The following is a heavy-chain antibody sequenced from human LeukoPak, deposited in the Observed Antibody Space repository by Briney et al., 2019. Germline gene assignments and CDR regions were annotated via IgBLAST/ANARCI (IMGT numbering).Heavy chain of an antibody. J-gene: IGHJ4*02. V-gene: IGHV4-39*01. D-gene: IGHD5-12*01. Sequence: SETLSLTCTVSGGSISSSSYYWGWIRQPPGKGLDWFGSIYYSGSTYYNPSLKSRVTISVDTSKNQFSLKLSSVTAADTAVYYCTSCSIVATTIDYWGQGTLVTVSS. CDR1: GGSISSSSYY. CDR2: IYYSGST. CDR3: TSCSIVATTIDY.